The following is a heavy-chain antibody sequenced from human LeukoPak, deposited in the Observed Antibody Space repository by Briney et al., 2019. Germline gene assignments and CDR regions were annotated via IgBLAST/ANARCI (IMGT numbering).Heavy chain of an antibody. CDR2: INPNSGGT. Sequence: ASMKVSCKASGYTFTGYYMHWVRQAPGQGLEWMGWINPNSGGTNYAQKFQGRVTMTRDTSISTAYMELSRLRSDDTAVYYCARDPGGSYTIDYWGQGTLVTVSS. D-gene: IGHD1-26*01. V-gene: IGHV1-2*02. J-gene: IGHJ4*02. CDR1: GYTFTGYY. CDR3: ARDPGGSYTIDY.